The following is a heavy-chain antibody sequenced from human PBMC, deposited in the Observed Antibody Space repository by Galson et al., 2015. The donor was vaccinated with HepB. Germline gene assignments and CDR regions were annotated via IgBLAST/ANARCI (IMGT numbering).Heavy chain of an antibody. Sequence: SLRLSCAASGFTFSSYAMSWVRQAPGKGLEWVSAISGSGGSTYYADSVKGRFTISRDNSKNTLYLQMNSLRAEDTAVYYCAKDLSDSGSYYSFDYWGQGTLVTVSS. CDR2: ISGSGGST. CDR1: GFTFSSYA. D-gene: IGHD1-26*01. V-gene: IGHV3-23*01. J-gene: IGHJ4*02. CDR3: AKDLSDSGSYYSFDY.